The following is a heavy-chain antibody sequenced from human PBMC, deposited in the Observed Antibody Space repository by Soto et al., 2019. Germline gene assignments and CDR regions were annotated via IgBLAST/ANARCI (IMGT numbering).Heavy chain of an antibody. J-gene: IGHJ4*02. Sequence: ASVKVSCKASGGTFSSYAISWVRQAPGQGLEWMGRSIPILGIANYAQKFQGRVTITADKSTSTAYMELSSLRSEDTAVYYCARQPYPSGSYYSFDFWGQGTLVTVSS. V-gene: IGHV1-69*04. CDR1: GGTFSSYA. CDR2: SIPILGIA. CDR3: ARQPYPSGSYYSFDF. D-gene: IGHD1-26*01.